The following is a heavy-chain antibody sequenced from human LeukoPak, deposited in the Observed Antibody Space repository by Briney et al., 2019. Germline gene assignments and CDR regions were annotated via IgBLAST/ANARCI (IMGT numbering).Heavy chain of an antibody. V-gene: IGHV3-48*04. CDR2: ISSSSSTI. CDR1: GFTFSSYS. D-gene: IGHD3-16*01. J-gene: IGHJ4*02. Sequence: GGSLRLSCAASGFTFSSYSMNWVRQAPGKGLEWVSYISSSSSTIYYADSVKGRFTISRDNAKNSLYLQMNSLRAEDTAVYYCATETYLMITFGGVPTLDYWGQGTLVTVSS. CDR3: ATETYLMITFGGVPTLDY.